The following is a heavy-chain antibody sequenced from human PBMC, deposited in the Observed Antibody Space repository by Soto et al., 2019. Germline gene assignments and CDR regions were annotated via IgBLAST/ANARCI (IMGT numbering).Heavy chain of an antibody. CDR3: ARGPGTSYFDY. CDR2: IWSGGSNE. J-gene: IGHJ4*02. Sequence: QVQLVESGGGVVQPGRSLRLSCAASGFTFSSYGMHWVRQAPGKGLEWVAVIWSGGSNENYADSVKGRFTISRDNSKNMRYLQMNSLRAEDTAVYYCARGPGTSYFDYWGQGSLVTVSS. V-gene: IGHV3-33*01. CDR1: GFTFSSYG. D-gene: IGHD2-2*01.